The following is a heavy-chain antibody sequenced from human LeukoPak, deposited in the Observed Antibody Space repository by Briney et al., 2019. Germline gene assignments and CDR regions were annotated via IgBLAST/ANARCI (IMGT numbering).Heavy chain of an antibody. CDR1: GFTFSGFA. D-gene: IGHD6-19*01. Sequence: GGSLRLSCAASGFTFSGFAMTWVRQAPGKGLEWVSAISGSGGSTYYADSVKGRFTISRDNSKNTLYLQMNSLRAEDTAVYYCAKAVAVAGYYYYGMDVWGQGTTVTVSS. CDR3: AKAVAVAGYYYYGMDV. V-gene: IGHV3-23*01. CDR2: ISGSGGST. J-gene: IGHJ6*02.